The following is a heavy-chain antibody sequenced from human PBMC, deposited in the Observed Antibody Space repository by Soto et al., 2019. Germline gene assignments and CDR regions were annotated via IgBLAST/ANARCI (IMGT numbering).Heavy chain of an antibody. J-gene: IGHJ4*02. CDR2: ISYEGSNK. V-gene: IGHV3-30-3*01. CDR1: GFTFSSYA. CDR3: ARDMGGSDYHFDY. D-gene: IGHD5-12*01. Sequence: PGGSLRLSCAASGFTFSSYAMHWVRQAPGKGLEWVAVISYEGSNKYYADSVKGRFTISRDNSKNTLYLQMNSLRAEDTAVYYCARDMGGSDYHFDYWGQGTLVTVSS.